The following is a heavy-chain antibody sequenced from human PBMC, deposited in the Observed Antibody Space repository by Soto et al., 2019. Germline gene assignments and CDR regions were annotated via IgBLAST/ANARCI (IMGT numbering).Heavy chain of an antibody. J-gene: IGHJ4*02. D-gene: IGHD5-18*01. CDR3: ARDHPHSYGIYYFDY. V-gene: IGHV4-59*01. CDR2: IYSSGST. Sequence: SQTLSLTCTVAGDSSSSWYWSWIRQPPGKGLEWIGYIYSSGSTNYNPSLKSRVTISADTSKNQVSLKLTSVTAADTAVYYCARDHPHSYGIYYFDYWGQGTLVPAPQ. CDR1: GDSSSSWY.